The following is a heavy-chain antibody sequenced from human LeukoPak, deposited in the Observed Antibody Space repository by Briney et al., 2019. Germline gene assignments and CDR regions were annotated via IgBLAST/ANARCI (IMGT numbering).Heavy chain of an antibody. J-gene: IGHJ4*02. D-gene: IGHD6-19*01. CDR3: TTAPRYSSGRYGGY. CDR2: ISSSGSTI. CDR1: GFTFSDYY. Sequence: PGGSLRLSCAASGFTFSDYYMSWIRQAPGKGLEWVSYISSSGSTIYYADSVKGRFTISRDNAKNSLYLQMNSLRAEDTAVYYCTTAPRYSSGRYGGYWGQGTLVTVSS. V-gene: IGHV3-11*01.